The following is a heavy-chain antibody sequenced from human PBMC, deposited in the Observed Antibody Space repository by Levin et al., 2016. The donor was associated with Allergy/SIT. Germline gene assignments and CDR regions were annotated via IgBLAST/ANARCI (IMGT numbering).Heavy chain of an antibody. D-gene: IGHD6-13*01. V-gene: IGHV4-59*01. CDR2: IYYSGST. CDR3: ARSGSSSWWGMFGWFDP. Sequence: WIRQPPGKGLEWIGYIYYSGSTNYNPSLKSRVTISVDTSKNQFSLKLSSVTAADTAVYYCARSGSSSWWGMFGWFDPWGQGTLVTVSS. J-gene: IGHJ5*02.